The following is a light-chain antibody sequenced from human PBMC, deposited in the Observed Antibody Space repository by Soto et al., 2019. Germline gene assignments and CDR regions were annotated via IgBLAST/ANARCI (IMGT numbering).Light chain of an antibody. CDR2: KAS. CDR3: QLYNSPPWT. J-gene: IGKJ1*01. CDR1: QSISNW. Sequence: DIQMTQSPSTLSASVGDRVTITCRACQSISNWLAWYQQRPGKVPRLLIYKASTLESGVPARFSGSGSGTEFTLTISSLQPDDFATYYCQLYNSPPWTFGQGTKVEIK. V-gene: IGKV1-5*03.